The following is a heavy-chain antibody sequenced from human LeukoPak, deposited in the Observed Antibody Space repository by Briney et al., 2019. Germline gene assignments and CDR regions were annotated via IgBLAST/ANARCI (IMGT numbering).Heavy chain of an antibody. V-gene: IGHV4-4*07. Sequence: SETLSLTCSVDTVNHYHWDWVRQSAGTGLEWIGRVHTTSGNTFANPSLWGRVTVSIDTTKNEFLLQLTSMTAADTAVYHCARELRNIGEYYFDYWGQGTLVTVSS. D-gene: IGHD1-14*01. CDR2: VHTTSGNT. CDR1: TVNHYH. J-gene: IGHJ4*02. CDR3: ARELRNIGEYYFDY.